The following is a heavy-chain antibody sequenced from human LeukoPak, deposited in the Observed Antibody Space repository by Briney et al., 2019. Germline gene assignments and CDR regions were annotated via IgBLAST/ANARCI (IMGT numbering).Heavy chain of an antibody. D-gene: IGHD4-23*01. CDR1: GGTFSSYA. CDR2: IIPILGIA. Sequence: SVKVSCKASGGTFSSYAISWVRQAPGQGLEWMGRIIPILGIANYAQKFQGRVTITADKSTSTAYMELSSLRSEDTAVYYCARAAFAYGGTIDYWGQGTLVTASS. J-gene: IGHJ4*02. V-gene: IGHV1-69*04. CDR3: ARAAFAYGGTIDY.